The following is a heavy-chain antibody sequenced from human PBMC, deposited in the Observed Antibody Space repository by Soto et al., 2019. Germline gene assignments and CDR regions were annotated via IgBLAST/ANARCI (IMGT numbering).Heavy chain of an antibody. Sequence: QVQLQASGPGLVKPSETLSLTCTVSGGSVTSGSYYWSWIRQPPGKGLEWIGYIYCSGSTNYNPSLESRVTISVDTSKNQFSLKRSSVTAADTAVYYCARDISSWNPYYYYGMDVWGQGTTVTVCS. V-gene: IGHV4-61*01. CDR2: IYCSGST. CDR3: ARDISSWNPYYYYGMDV. J-gene: IGHJ6*02. D-gene: IGHD6-13*01. CDR1: GGSVTSGSYY.